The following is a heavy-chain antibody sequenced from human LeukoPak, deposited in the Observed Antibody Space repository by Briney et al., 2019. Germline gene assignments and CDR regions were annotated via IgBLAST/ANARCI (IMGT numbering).Heavy chain of an antibody. CDR1: GFTFSNYW. V-gene: IGHV3-7*01. CDR2: IKEDGSAE. D-gene: IGHD5-18*01. CDR3: ATSRDAPMET. Sequence: GGSLRLSCAASGFTSGFTFSNYWMSWVRQAPGKGLEWVANIKEDGSAEFYVDSVKGRFTISRDNAKNSLYLQMNSLRAEDTAVYYCATSRDAPMETGGQRTLVTVSS. J-gene: IGHJ4*02.